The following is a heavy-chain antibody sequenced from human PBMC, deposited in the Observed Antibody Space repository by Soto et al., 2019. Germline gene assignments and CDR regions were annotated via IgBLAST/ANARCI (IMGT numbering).Heavy chain of an antibody. CDR3: ARITMIVVVIDAFDI. J-gene: IGHJ3*02. V-gene: IGHV3-48*03. CDR1: GFTFSSYE. CDR2: ISSSGSSI. D-gene: IGHD3-22*01. Sequence: GGSLRLSCAASGFTFSSYEMNWVRQAPGKGLEWVSYISSSGSSIYYADSAKGRFTISRDNAKNSLSLQMNSLRAEDTAVYYCARITMIVVVIDAFDIWGPGSLVTVSS.